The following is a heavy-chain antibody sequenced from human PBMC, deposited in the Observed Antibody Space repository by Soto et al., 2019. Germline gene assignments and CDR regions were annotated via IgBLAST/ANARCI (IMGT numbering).Heavy chain of an antibody. V-gene: IGHV1-18*01. CDR2: ISAHNGNT. CDR3: ARGRYGDY. Sequence: QVHLVQSGAEVKKPGASVKVSCKASGYTFTSYGITWVRQAPGQGLEWMGWISAHNGNTDYAQKLQGRVIVTRDTSTSTAYMELRSLGSDVAAVYYCARGRYGDYWGQGALVTVSS. J-gene: IGHJ4*02. D-gene: IGHD1-1*01. CDR1: GYTFTSYG.